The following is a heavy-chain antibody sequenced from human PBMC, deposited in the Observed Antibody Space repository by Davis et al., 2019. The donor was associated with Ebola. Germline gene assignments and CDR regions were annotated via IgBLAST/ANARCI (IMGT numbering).Heavy chain of an antibody. J-gene: IGHJ6*02. V-gene: IGHV4-34*01. CDR3: ARGRYDLWSGYYEYYYYGMDV. CDR1: GGSFSGYY. Sequence: SETLSLTCAVYGGSFSGYYWSWIRQPPGKGLEWIGEINHSGSTNYNPSLKSRVTISVDTSKNQFSLKLSSVTAADTAVYYCARGRYDLWSGYYEYYYYGMDVWGQGTTVTVSS. D-gene: IGHD3/OR15-3a*01. CDR2: INHSGST.